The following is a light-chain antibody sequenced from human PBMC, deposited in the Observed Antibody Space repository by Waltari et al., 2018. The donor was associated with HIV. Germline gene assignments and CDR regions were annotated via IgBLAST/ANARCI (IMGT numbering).Light chain of an antibody. V-gene: IGLV1-47*02. Sequence: QSPLTQPPSTPGPPGQTVTPPCSGSSPNNGDIYVYWYQPLPGTAPKLLIYSNSQRPSGIRDRFSGSKSGTSASLAINDLRSEDEAEYHCAAWDDSLSGWVFGGGTNLTVL. J-gene: IGLJ3*02. CDR1: SPNNGDIY. CDR3: AAWDDSLSGWV. CDR2: SNS.